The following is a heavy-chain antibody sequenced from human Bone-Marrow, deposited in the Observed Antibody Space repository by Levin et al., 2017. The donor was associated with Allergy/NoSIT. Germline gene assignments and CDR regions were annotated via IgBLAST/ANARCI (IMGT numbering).Heavy chain of an antibody. Sequence: PSETLSLTCTVSGGSIRSGSYYWNWIRQHPGKGLEWIGYIYYTGSTYYSPSLKSRVSISLDTSKNQFSLMLNSVTAADTAVYYCARDKGLWDRAFDYWGQGTLVTVSS. J-gene: IGHJ4*02. V-gene: IGHV4-31*03. CDR1: GGSIRSGSYY. D-gene: IGHD3-16*01. CDR2: IYYTGST. CDR3: ARDKGLWDRAFDY.